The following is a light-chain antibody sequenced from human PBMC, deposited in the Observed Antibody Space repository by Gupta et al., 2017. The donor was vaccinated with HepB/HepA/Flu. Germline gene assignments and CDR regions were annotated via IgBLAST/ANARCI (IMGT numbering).Light chain of an antibody. CDR2: LGS. J-gene: IGKJ1*01. V-gene: IGKV2-28*01. CDR1: QILQSNGYNY. CDR3: RQTLQTPRT. Sequence: DIVMTQSPLSLPVTPGEPASISCRSSQILQSNGYNYLDWYLQKPGQSPQLLIYLGSTRASGVPDRFSGSGSGTDFTLKISRVDADDVGVYYCRQTLQTPRTFGQGTKVEIK.